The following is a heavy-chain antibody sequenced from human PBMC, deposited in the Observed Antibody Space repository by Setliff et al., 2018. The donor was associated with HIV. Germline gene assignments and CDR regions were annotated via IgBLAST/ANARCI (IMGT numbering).Heavy chain of an antibody. J-gene: IGHJ3*02. Sequence: GESLKISCAASGFTFSNYAMTWVRQAPGKGLEWVSVITSSGDNTYYADFVKGRFTISRDNSKNTAYLQMNSLRVDDTAVYYCAKSRITSQYDALDIWGQGTMVTVSS. CDR2: ITSSGDNT. D-gene: IGHD2-2*01. CDR3: AKSRITSQYDALDI. CDR1: GFTFSNYA. V-gene: IGHV3-23*01.